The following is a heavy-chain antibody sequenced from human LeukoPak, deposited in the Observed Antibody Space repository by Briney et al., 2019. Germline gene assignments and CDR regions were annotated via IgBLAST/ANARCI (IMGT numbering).Heavy chain of an antibody. D-gene: IGHD2-15*01. Sequence: PGGSLRLSCAASGFTFSTYAMSWVRQTPGKGLEWVAAISGDNPGTYQATSVRGRFSISRDNSKNTLHLQMNGLKAEDAAIYYCAKASVGHCSGAFCYPFDSWGQGTLVTVSS. CDR1: GFTFSTYA. CDR3: AKASVGHCSGAFCYPFDS. J-gene: IGHJ4*02. V-gene: IGHV3-23*01. CDR2: ISGDNPGT.